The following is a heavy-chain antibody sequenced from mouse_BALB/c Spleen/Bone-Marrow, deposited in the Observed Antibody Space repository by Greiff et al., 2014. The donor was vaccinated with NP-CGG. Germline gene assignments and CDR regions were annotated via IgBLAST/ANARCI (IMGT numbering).Heavy chain of an antibody. J-gene: IGHJ4*01. CDR1: GYTFSSYT. V-gene: IGHV1-4*01. CDR3: SRSTFAHVMDS. Sequence: QVQLKESGAGLARPWASVEMSCQASGYTFSSYTMHWGKKRPGQGLEWIGYITPNSDHTNYNQKFKDRATLTADKSSSTAYMQLSSLTSEDSAIYYCSRSTFAHVMDSRGQGTSVTVSS. CDR2: ITPNSDHT. D-gene: IGHD4-1*02.